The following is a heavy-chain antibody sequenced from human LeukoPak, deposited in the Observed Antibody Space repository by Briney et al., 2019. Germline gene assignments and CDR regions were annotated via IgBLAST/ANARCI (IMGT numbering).Heavy chain of an antibody. J-gene: IGHJ4*02. CDR3: ARTRPTRQGWGFDC. Sequence: ASVKVSCKASGYTFTNYGVTWVRQAPGQGLEWMGWISGYNGETNYAQKLQGRVTMTTDPSTSTAYMELRSLRSDDTAVYYCARTRPTRQGWGFDCWGQGTLVTVSS. V-gene: IGHV1-18*01. CDR1: GYTFTNYG. CDR2: ISGYNGET. D-gene: IGHD3-16*01.